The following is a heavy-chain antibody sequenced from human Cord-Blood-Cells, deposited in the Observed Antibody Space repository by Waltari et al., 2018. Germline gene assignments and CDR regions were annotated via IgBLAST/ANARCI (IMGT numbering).Heavy chain of an antibody. CDR3: ASFYSGSYYYYYYMDV. CDR1: GGSIRSSSYY. V-gene: IGHV4-39*07. CDR2: IYYSGST. Sequence: QLQLQESGPGLVKPSETLSLTCTVSGGSIRSSSYYWGWIRQPPGKGLEWIGSIYYSGSTYYNPSLKSRVTISVDTSKNQFSLKLSSVTAADTAVYYCASFYSGSYYYYYYMDVWGKGTTVTVSS. J-gene: IGHJ6*03. D-gene: IGHD1-26*01.